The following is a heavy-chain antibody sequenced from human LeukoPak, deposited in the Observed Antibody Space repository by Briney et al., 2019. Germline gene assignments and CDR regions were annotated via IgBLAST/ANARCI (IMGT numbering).Heavy chain of an antibody. V-gene: IGHV4-59*11. CDR1: GGSISSHY. CDR2: IYYSGST. D-gene: IGHD3-3*01. Sequence: SETLSLTCTVSGGSISSHYWSWIRQPPGKGLEWIGYIYYSGSTNYNPSLKSRVTISVDTSKNQFTLKLSSVTAADTAVYYCARNSYDFWSGYPPQGNWFDPWGQGTLVTVSS. CDR3: ARNSYDFWSGYPPQGNWFDP. J-gene: IGHJ5*02.